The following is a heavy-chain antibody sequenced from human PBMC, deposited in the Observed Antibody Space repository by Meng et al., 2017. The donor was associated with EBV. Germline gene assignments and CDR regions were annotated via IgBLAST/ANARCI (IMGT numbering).Heavy chain of an antibody. D-gene: IGHD6-19*01. Sequence: QLQLRESGPGQVKPSXTLSLPCTASGDSISSFYYWGWIRQPPGRGLEWIGSVHYTGSTYYSPSLKSRVTVSVDTSKNQFSLRLTSVTAADTAVYYCARPFPSWQSPRLDPFGAWGQGTLVTVSS. CDR3: ARPFPSWQSPRLDPFGA. CDR2: VHYTGST. V-gene: IGHV4-39*01. J-gene: IGHJ5*02. CDR1: GDSISSFYY.